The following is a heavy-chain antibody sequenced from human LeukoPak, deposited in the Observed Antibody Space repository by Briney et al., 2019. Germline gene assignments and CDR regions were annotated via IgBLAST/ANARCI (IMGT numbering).Heavy chain of an antibody. CDR2: ISYDGSNK. J-gene: IGHJ4*02. CDR1: GFTFSSYG. V-gene: IGHV3-30*18. Sequence: GGSLRLSCAASGFTFSSYGMHWVRQAPGKGLEWVAVISYDGSNKYYAASVKGRFTISRDNSKNTLYLQMNSLRAEDTAVYYCAKDLGGSGTPEGYWGQGTLVTVSS. CDR3: AKDLGGSGTPEGY. D-gene: IGHD3-10*01.